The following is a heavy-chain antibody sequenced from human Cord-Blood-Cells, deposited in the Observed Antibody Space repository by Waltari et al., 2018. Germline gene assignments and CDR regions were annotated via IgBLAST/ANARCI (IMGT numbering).Heavy chain of an antibody. CDR3: ARRGSIAVAGMLTFDY. CDR1: GGSIRRSSYY. Sequence: QLQLQESGPGLVKPSETLSLTCTVSGGSIRRSSYYWGWIRQPPGKGLELIGSIYYSGSTYYNPSLKSRVTISVDTSKNQFSLKLSSVTAADTAVYYCARRGSIAVAGMLTFDYWGQGTLVTVSS. D-gene: IGHD6-19*01. CDR2: IYYSGST. J-gene: IGHJ4*02. V-gene: IGHV4-39*07.